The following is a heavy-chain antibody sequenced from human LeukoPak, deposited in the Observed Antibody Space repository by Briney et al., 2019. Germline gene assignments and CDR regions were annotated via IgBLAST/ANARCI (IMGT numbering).Heavy chain of an antibody. CDR3: ARGLPLPGGYFDY. CDR2: IYYSGST. CDR1: GGSISSNSYY. J-gene: IGHJ4*02. D-gene: IGHD5-18*01. V-gene: IGHV4-39*07. Sequence: SETLSLTCAVSGGSISSNSYYWGWIRQPPGKGLEWIGSIYYSGSTYYNPSLKSRVTISVDTSKNQFSLKLSSVTAADTAVYYSARGLPLPGGYFDYWGQGTLVTVSS.